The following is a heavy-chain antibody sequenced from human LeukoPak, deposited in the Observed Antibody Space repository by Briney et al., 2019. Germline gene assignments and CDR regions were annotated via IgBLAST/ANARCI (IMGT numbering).Heavy chain of an antibody. CDR2: INHSGST. Sequence: SETLSLTCAVYGGSFSGYYWSWIRQPPGKGLEWIGEINHSGSTNYNPSLKSRVTISVDTSKNQFSLKLSSVTAADTAVYYCARDGDSGLPLWDWGQGTLVTVSS. CDR3: ARDGDSGLPLWD. J-gene: IGHJ4*02. V-gene: IGHV4-34*01. CDR1: GGSFSGYY. D-gene: IGHD4-17*01.